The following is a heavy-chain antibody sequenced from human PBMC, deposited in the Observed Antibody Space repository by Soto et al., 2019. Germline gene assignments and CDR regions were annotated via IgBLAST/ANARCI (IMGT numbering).Heavy chain of an antibody. CDR1: GYTFTSYA. V-gene: IGHV1-3*01. CDR3: AREGYYDFWGGSIPGFDP. J-gene: IGHJ5*02. D-gene: IGHD3-3*01. Sequence: GASVKVSCKASGYTFTSYAMHWVRQAPGQRLEWMGWINAGNGNTKYSQKFQGRVTITRDTSASTAYMELSSLRSEDTAVYYCAREGYYDFWGGSIPGFDPWGQGTLVTVSS. CDR2: INAGNGNT.